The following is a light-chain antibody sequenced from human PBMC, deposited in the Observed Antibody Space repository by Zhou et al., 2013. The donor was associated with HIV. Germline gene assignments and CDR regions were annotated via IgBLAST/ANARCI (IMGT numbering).Light chain of an antibody. CDR3: QQYYDFPWT. CDR2: SAS. CDR1: QGISSY. J-gene: IGKJ1*01. Sequence: DIQLTQSPSFLSAPVGDRVTITCRASQGISSYLAWYQQKPGKAPKLLITSASTLQSDVPSRFSGSTSGTNFTLAIDCLQSEDVAIYFCQQYYDFPWTFGQGTTVDI. V-gene: IGKV1-9*01.